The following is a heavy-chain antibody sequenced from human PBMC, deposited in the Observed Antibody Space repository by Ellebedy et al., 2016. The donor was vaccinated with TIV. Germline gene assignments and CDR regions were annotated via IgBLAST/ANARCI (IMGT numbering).Heavy chain of an antibody. Sequence: PGGSLRLSCEASGFSLRICRMNWVRQAPGKGLEWVSFISSDGHYSNYTDSVKGRFSISRDSSKNTAYLQMNSLRVEDSALYHCAIDQGSGHSLPFWGQGTLVTVSS. J-gene: IGHJ4*02. V-gene: IGHV3-21*01. CDR1: GFSLRICR. D-gene: IGHD6-19*01. CDR3: AIDQGSGHSLPF. CDR2: ISSDGHYS.